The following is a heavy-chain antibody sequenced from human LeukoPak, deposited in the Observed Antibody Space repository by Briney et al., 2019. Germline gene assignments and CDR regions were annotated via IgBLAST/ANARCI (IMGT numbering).Heavy chain of an antibody. CDR3: ARETTVTTLSPFDY. D-gene: IGHD4-17*01. CDR1: GGSISSGDYY. CDR2: IYYSGST. V-gene: IGHV4-30-4*01. J-gene: IGHJ4*02. Sequence: SETLSLTCTVSGGSISSGDYYWSWIRQPPGKGLEWLGYIYYSGSTYYNPSLKSRVTMSVDTSKNQFSLKLSSVTAADTAVYYCARETTVTTLSPFDYWGQGTLVTVSS.